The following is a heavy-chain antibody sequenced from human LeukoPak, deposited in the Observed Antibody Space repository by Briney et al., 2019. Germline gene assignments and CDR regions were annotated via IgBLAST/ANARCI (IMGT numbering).Heavy chain of an antibody. J-gene: IGHJ3*02. V-gene: IGHV4-59*01. CDR2: IYYSGST. CDR3: ARDPATVRNAFDI. Sequence: IGYIYYSGSTNSNPSLKSRVTISVDTSKNQFSLKLSSVTAADTAVYYCARDPATVRNAFDIWGQGTMVTVSS. D-gene: IGHD4-17*01.